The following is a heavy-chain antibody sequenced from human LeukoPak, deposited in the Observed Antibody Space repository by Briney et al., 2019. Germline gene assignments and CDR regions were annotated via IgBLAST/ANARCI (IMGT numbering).Heavy chain of an antibody. J-gene: IGHJ5*02. CDR1: GFTFSSYA. CDR3: AKDQGGGKSSSWYNWFDP. D-gene: IGHD6-13*01. CDR2: ISYDGSNK. Sequence: AGGSLRLSCAASGFTFSSYAMHWVRQAPGKGLEWVAVISYDGSNKYYADSVKGRFTISRDNAKNSLYLQMNSLRAEDTALYYCAKDQGGGKSSSWYNWFDPWGQGTLVTVSS. V-gene: IGHV3-30-3*01.